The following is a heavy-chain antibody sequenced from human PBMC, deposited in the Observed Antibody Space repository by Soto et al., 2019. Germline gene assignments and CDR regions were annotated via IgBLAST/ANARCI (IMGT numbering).Heavy chain of an antibody. Sequence: GGSLRLSCAASGFTFSNYDIHWVRQAPGKGLEWVAVIWYDGSNKYYADSVKGRFTISRDNSWNTLYLQMNSLRAEDTAVYYCARDYLPTGLIAARPDPVSDYYHGMDVWGQGTTVTVSS. V-gene: IGHV3-33*01. D-gene: IGHD6-6*01. CDR2: IWYDGSNK. CDR1: GFTFSNYD. CDR3: ARDYLPTGLIAARPDPVSDYYHGMDV. J-gene: IGHJ6*02.